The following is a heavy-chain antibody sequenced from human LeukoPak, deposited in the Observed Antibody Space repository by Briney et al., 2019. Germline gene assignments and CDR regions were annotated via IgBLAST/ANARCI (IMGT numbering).Heavy chain of an antibody. D-gene: IGHD5-12*01. CDR1: GGSISSSNW. Sequence: SETLSFTCAVSGGSISSSNWWTWVRQPPGKGLEWIGEIYHSGSTNYNPSLKSRVTISVDKSKNQFSLSLSSVTAADTAVYYCARANSGYDLAPDYWGQGTLVTVSS. V-gene: IGHV4-4*02. CDR3: ARANSGYDLAPDY. J-gene: IGHJ4*02. CDR2: IYHSGST.